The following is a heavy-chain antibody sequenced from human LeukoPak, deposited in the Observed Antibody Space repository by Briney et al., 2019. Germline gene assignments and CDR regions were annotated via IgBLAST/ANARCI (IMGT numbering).Heavy chain of an antibody. J-gene: IGHJ3*02. D-gene: IGHD2-21*01. CDR2: ISSSSSYI. V-gene: IGHV3-21*01. Sequence: GGSLRLSCAASGFTFSSYSMNWVRQAPGKGLEWVSSISSSSSYIYYADSVKGRFTISRDNAKNSLYLQMNSLRAEDTAVYYCARAWGEGVDAFDIWGQGTMVTVSS. CDR3: ARAWGEGVDAFDI. CDR1: GFTFSSYS.